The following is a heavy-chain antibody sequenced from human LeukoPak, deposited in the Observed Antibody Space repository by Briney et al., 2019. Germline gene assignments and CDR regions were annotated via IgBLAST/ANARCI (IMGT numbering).Heavy chain of an antibody. Sequence: GGSLRLSCAASGFTFGNHVMHWVRQAPGKELEWVSAIDWRGGTSAYAVSVKGRFTISRDNAKNTLYLQMNSLRAEDTAVYYCARVPGYSGYFYGMDVWGQGTTVTVSS. D-gene: IGHD5-12*01. J-gene: IGHJ6*02. CDR2: IDWRGGTS. CDR3: ARVPGYSGYFYGMDV. CDR1: GFTFGNHV. V-gene: IGHV3-20*04.